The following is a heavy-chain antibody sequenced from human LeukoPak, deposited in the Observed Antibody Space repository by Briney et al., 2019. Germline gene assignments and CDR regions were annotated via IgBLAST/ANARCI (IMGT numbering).Heavy chain of an antibody. D-gene: IGHD3-3*01. CDR2: FDPEEAKT. CDR1: GHRLSEVS. V-gene: IGHV1-24*01. Sequence: DSIKVSCKVSGHRLSEVSMQWVRQAPGKGLECLGGFDPEEAKTVYAQKFQGRVTMTEDSSTDTAYLELTSLRSDDTAVYYCATRSGDFWSGFVDWGQGTLVTVSS. J-gene: IGHJ1*01. CDR3: ATRSGDFWSGFVD.